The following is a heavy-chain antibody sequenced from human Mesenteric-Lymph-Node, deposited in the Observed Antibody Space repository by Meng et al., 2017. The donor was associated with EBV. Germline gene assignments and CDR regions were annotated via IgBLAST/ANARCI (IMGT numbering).Heavy chain of an antibody. J-gene: IGHJ4*02. V-gene: IGHV4-34*01. CDR1: GWSFSGYY. CDR3: ARLGNGR. CDR2: INHSGTT. Sequence: VQVQQWGSGMLQPSETLSPTCAVYGWSFSGYYWSWIRQPPGKGLEWIGEINHSGTTNYNPSLESRVTISVDTSKNQLSLKLTSLTAADTAVYYCARLGNGRWGQGTLVTVSS.